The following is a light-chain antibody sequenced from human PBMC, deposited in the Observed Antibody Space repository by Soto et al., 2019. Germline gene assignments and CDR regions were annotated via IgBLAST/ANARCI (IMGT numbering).Light chain of an antibody. CDR1: QSVSSSY. Sequence: EIVLTQSPGTLSLSPGERATLSCRASQSVSSSYLAWYQQKPGQAPSLLIDGASSRATGIPDRFSGSGSGTDFTLTISRLEPEDFAVYYCQQYGSTPFTFGGGTKVEIK. CDR2: GAS. V-gene: IGKV3-20*01. J-gene: IGKJ4*01. CDR3: QQYGSTPFT.